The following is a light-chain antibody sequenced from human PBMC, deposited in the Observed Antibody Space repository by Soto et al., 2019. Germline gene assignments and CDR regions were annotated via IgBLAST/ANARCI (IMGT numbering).Light chain of an antibody. V-gene: IGLV2-14*03. J-gene: IGLJ2*01. CDR3: SSYTSSTTVL. Sequence: QSVLTQPASVSGSPGQSITISCTGTSSDIGAYNYVSWYQEHPGKAPKLIIYDVNYRPSGVSNRFSGSKSGNSASLTISGLQADDEADYYCSSYTSSTTVLFGGGTKLTVL. CDR1: SSDIGAYNY. CDR2: DVN.